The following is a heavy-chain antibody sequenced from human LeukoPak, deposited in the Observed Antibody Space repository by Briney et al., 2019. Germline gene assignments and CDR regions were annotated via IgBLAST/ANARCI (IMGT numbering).Heavy chain of an antibody. Sequence: ASVKVSCKASGGTFSSYTISWVRQAPGQGLEWMGGIIPIFGTANYAQKFTITTDESTSTAYMELSSLRSEDTAVYYCATPGRGAYKLYYFDYWGQGTLVTVSS. CDR2: IIPIFGTA. V-gene: IGHV1-69*05. CDR3: ATPGRGAYKLYYFDY. D-gene: IGHD5-24*01. J-gene: IGHJ4*02. CDR1: GGTFSSYT.